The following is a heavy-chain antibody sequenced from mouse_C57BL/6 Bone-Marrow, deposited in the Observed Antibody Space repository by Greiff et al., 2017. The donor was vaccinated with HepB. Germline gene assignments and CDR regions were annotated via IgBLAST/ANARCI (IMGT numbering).Heavy chain of an antibody. D-gene: IGHD2-5*01. CDR3: ARSYYSNHWYFDV. J-gene: IGHJ1*03. CDR2: INPSNGGT. CDR1: GYTFTSYW. V-gene: IGHV1-53*01. Sequence: QVQLQQSGPELVKPGASVKLSCKASGYTFTSYWMHWVKQRPGQGLEWIGNINPSNGGTNYNEKFKSKATLTVDKSSSTAYMQLSSLTSEDSAVYYCARSYYSNHWYFDVWGTGTTVTVSS.